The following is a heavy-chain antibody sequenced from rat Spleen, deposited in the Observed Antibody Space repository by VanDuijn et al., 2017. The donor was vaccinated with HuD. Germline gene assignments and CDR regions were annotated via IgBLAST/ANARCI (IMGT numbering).Heavy chain of an antibody. D-gene: IGHD1-1*01. V-gene: IGHV5-29*01. CDR1: GFTFSDYY. CDR3: ARHEDYSGLDY. J-gene: IGHJ2*01. CDR2: ISYDGSTT. Sequence: EVQLVESDGGLVQPGRSLKLSCAASGFTFSDYYMAWVRKAPTKGLEWVATISYDGSTTYYRELVKGRFTISRDNAKSTLYLQMDSLRSEDTATYYCARHEDYSGLDYWGQGVMVTVSS.